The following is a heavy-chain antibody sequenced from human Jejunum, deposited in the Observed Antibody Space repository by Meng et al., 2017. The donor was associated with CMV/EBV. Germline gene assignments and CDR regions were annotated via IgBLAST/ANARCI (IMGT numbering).Heavy chain of an antibody. CDR2: INEDESEK. Sequence: YWMAWVSQSPGKGLEWVANINEDESEKTFVDSVKGRFTISRDNAKNSVYLQMNGLRADDTAVYYCAREGCTDTTCYPLSDIYLWGQGTLVTVSS. CDR1: YW. D-gene: IGHD2-2*01. CDR3: AREGCTDTTCYPLSDIYL. J-gene: IGHJ4*02. V-gene: IGHV3-7*01.